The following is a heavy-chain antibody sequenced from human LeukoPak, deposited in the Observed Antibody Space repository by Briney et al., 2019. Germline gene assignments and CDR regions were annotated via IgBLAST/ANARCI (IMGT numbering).Heavy chain of an antibody. CDR3: AKDFRPYGSGSYYDFDY. D-gene: IGHD3-10*01. V-gene: IGHV3-7*03. CDR1: GFTFSIYW. CDR2: IKTDGSEK. J-gene: IGHJ4*02. Sequence: GGSLRLSCAASGFTFSIYWMSWVRQAPGKGLEWVANIKTDGSEKRYVDSVKGRFTISRDNAKNSLYLQMNSLSAEDTAVYYCAKDFRPYGSGSYYDFDYWGQGTLVTVSS.